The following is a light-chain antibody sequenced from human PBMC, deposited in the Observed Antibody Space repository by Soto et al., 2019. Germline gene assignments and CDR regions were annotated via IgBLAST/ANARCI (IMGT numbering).Light chain of an antibody. Sequence: EIVMTQSPATLSVSPGDRATLSCRVSQSVSSNLAWYQQKPGQAPRLVIYGASTRATAIPARFSGSGSGTEFTLTISSLQSEDFAVYYCQQYADWPPLTFGGGTKVDIK. CDR1: QSVSSN. CDR3: QQYADWPPLT. V-gene: IGKV3-15*01. J-gene: IGKJ4*01. CDR2: GAS.